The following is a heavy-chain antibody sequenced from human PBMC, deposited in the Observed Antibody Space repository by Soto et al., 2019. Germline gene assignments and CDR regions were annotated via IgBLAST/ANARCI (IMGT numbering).Heavy chain of an antibody. J-gene: IGHJ4*02. CDR2: ISGSGGST. CDR1: GFTFSSYA. CDR3: AKDRLLSSHYRYSGSSAGHFDY. Sequence: GGSLRLSCAASGFTFSSYAMSWVRQAPGKGLEWVSAISGSGGSTYYADSVKGRFTISRDNSKNTLYLQMNSLRAEDTAVYYCAKDRLLSSHYRYSGSSAGHFDYWGQGTLGTVSS. D-gene: IGHD1-26*01. V-gene: IGHV3-23*01.